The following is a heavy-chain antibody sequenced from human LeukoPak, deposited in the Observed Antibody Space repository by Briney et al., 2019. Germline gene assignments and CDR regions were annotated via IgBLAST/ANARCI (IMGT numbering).Heavy chain of an antibody. CDR3: AKGKDYYDSSGYYYTYAFDI. CDR2: ISYDGSNK. J-gene: IGHJ3*02. Sequence: GGSLRLSCAASGFTFSSYAMHWVRQAPGKGLEWVAVISYDGSNKYYADSVKGRFTFSRDNSKNTLYLQMNSLRAEDTAVYYCAKGKDYYDSSGYYYTYAFDIWGQGTVVTVSS. D-gene: IGHD3-22*01. V-gene: IGHV3-30-3*01. CDR1: GFTFSSYA.